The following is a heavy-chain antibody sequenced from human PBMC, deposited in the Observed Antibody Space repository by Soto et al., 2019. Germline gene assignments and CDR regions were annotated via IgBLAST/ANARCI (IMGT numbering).Heavy chain of an antibody. CDR3: AGGFDFWSAGDL. Sequence: QVQLVESGGGVVQPGRSLRLSYAASGFTFSNYAMYWVRQAPGKGLEWVAVIWNDGIKKYYGDSVQGRFSISRDNSKNILYLQMSSLGAEDTAVYYCAGGFDFWSAGDLWGQGTLVTVSS. CDR2: IWNDGIKK. D-gene: IGHD3-3*01. J-gene: IGHJ4*02. CDR1: GFTFSNYA. V-gene: IGHV3-33*01.